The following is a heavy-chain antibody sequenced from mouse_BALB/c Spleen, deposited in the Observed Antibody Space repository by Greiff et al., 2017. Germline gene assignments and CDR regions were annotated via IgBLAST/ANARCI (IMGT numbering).Heavy chain of an antibody. Sequence: VQLQQSGAELVKPGASVKLSCTASGFYIKDTYMHWVKQRPEQGLEWIGRIDPANGNTKYDPKFQGKATITADTSSNTAYLQLSSLTSEDTAVYYCARWYGNYWYFDVWGAGTTVTVSS. J-gene: IGHJ1*01. V-gene: IGHV14-3*02. CDR3: ARWYGNYWYFDV. D-gene: IGHD2-10*02. CDR2: IDPANGNT. CDR1: GFYIKDTY.